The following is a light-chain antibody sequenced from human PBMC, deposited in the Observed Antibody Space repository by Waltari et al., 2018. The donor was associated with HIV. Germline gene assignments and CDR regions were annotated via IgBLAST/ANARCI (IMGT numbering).Light chain of an antibody. J-gene: IGKJ4*01. CDR1: RSLLSTSKNKDY. CDR2: WAS. V-gene: IGKV4-1*01. CDR3: QQYFSDPLT. Sequence: DGVLTQSTASLAVSLGERDTRNCKSRRSLLSTSKNKDYLARYQQKPGQPPKLLIYWASTRESGVPDRFTGSGSGTDFTLTITSLQAEDGAIYYCQQYFSDPLTFGGGTKVEI.